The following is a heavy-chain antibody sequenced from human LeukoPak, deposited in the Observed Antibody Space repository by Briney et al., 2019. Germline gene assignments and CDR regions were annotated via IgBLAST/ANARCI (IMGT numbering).Heavy chain of an antibody. V-gene: IGHV4-59*01. Sequence: GSLRLFCTVSGGSISSYYWSWIRQPPGKGLEWIGYIYYSGSTNYNPSLKSRVTISVDTSKNQFSLKLSSVTAADTAVYYCASSGYCSGGSYYPKKTLDPVYDYWGQGTLVTVSS. CDR2: IYYSGST. CDR1: GGSISSYY. D-gene: IGHD2-15*01. CDR3: ASSGYCSGGSYYPKKTLDPVYDY. J-gene: IGHJ4*02.